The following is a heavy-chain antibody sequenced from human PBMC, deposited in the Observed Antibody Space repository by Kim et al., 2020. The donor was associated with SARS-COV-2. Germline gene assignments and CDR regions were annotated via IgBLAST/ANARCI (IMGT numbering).Heavy chain of an antibody. D-gene: IGHD3-22*01. Sequence: TTSHPSLKSRSTISVDTSKNQFTMKLSSVTAADTAVYYCAREVGSGYSDYWGQGTLVTVSS. CDR3: AREVGSGYSDY. V-gene: IGHV4-59*01. J-gene: IGHJ4*02. CDR2: T.